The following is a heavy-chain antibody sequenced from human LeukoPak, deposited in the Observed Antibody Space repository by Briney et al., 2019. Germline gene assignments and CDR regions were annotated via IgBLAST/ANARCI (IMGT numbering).Heavy chain of an antibody. CDR2: INHSGST. V-gene: IGHV4-34*01. CDR1: GGSFSGYY. CDR3: ARAPYSSSPDY. D-gene: IGHD6-13*01. Sequence: SETLSLTCAVYGGSFSGYYWSWIRQPPGKGLEWIGEINHSGSTNYNPSLKSRVTISVDTSKNQFSLKLSSVTAADTAVYYCARAPYSSSPDYWGQGTLVTVSS. J-gene: IGHJ4*02.